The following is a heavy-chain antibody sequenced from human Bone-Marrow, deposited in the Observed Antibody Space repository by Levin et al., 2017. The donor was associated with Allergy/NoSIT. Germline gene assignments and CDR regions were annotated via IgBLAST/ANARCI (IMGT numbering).Heavy chain of an antibody. Sequence: GESLKISCAASGFTFSASWMSWVRQAPGKGPEWVATIQPDGSDTYYVDSVKGRFTLSRDNSKNSLFLQMTALRAEDTALYYCARGPYWGQGTLVTVSS. CDR1: GFTFSASW. V-gene: IGHV3-7*01. CDR2: IQPDGSDT. J-gene: IGHJ4*02. CDR3: ARGPY.